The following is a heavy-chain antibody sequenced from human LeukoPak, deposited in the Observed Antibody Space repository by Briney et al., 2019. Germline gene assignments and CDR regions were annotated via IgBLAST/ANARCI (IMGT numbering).Heavy chain of an antibody. CDR1: GGSISSYY. Sequence: SETLSLTCSVSGGSISSYYWSWIRQPPGKGLEWIGYIYYGGSTKYNPSLKSRDTISVDTSKNQFSLKLSSVTAADTAVYYCARGYFDSSGYSLDYWGQGTLVTVSS. CDR2: IYYGGST. CDR3: ARGYFDSSGYSLDY. D-gene: IGHD3-22*01. V-gene: IGHV4-59*01. J-gene: IGHJ4*02.